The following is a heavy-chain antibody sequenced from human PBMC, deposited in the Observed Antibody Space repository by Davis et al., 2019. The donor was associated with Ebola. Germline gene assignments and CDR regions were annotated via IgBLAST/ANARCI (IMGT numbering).Heavy chain of an antibody. CDR3: ARDSFIAAAGTPDY. CDR2: IIPILGIA. J-gene: IGHJ4*02. Sequence: AASVKVSCKASGGTFSSYAISWVRQAPGQGLEWMGRIIPILGIANYAQKFQGRVTMTRDTSTSTVYMELSSLRSEDTAVYYCARDSFIAAAGTPDYWGQGTLVTVSS. D-gene: IGHD6-13*01. V-gene: IGHV1-69*04. CDR1: GGTFSSYA.